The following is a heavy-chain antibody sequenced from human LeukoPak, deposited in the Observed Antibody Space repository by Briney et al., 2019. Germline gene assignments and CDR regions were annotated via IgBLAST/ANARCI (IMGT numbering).Heavy chain of an antibody. J-gene: IGHJ4*02. CDR3: ARNYGSGSYYNLDY. Sequence: SETLSLTCTVYGGSISSYYCSWIRQPPGKGLEWIGYIYYSGSTNYNPSLKSRVTISVDTSKNQSSLKLSSVTAADTAVYYCARNYGSGSYYNLDYWGQGTLVTVSS. V-gene: IGHV4-59*08. CDR1: GGSISSYY. CDR2: IYYSGST. D-gene: IGHD3-10*01.